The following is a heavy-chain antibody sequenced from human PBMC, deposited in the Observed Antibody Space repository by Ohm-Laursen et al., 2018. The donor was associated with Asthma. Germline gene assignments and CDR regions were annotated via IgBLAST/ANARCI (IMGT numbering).Heavy chain of an antibody. CDR1: GYTFTRFA. V-gene: IGHV1-3*01. D-gene: IGHD3-3*01. CDR2: INAGNGNT. CDR3: ARERGITIFGVVSNYFDY. J-gene: IGHJ4*02. Sequence: ATVKISCKASGYTFTRFAMHWVRQAPGQRPEWMGWINAGNGNTKYSQKFQGRVTFTSDTSARTASMELSSLRSDDTAVYYCARERGITIFGVVSNYFDYWGQGTLVTVSS.